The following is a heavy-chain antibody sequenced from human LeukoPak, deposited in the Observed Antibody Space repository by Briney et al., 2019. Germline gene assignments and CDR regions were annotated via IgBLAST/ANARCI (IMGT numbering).Heavy chain of an antibody. V-gene: IGHV3-53*04. CDR1: GFTVSSNY. D-gene: IGHD4-17*01. Sequence: PGGSQRLSCAASGFTVSSNYMSWVRQAPGKGLEGVSVIYSGGSTYYADSVKGRFTISRHNSKNTLYLQMNSLRAEDTAVYYCARGDYARFDYWGQGTLITVSS. CDR2: IYSGGST. CDR3: ARGDYARFDY. J-gene: IGHJ4*02.